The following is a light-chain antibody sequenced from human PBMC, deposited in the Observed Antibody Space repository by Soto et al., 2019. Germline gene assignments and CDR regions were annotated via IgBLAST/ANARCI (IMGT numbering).Light chain of an antibody. CDR3: FSYTSSRARV. J-gene: IGLJ3*02. CDR1: RSDVGGYNY. V-gene: IGLV2-14*01. Sequence: QSALTQPASESGSPGQSITMSCTGTRSDVGGYNYVSWYQQNPGKAPKLIIYDVSHRPSGVSNRFFGSKSGNTASLTISGLQAEDEADYYCFSYTSSRARVFGGGTQLTVL. CDR2: DVS.